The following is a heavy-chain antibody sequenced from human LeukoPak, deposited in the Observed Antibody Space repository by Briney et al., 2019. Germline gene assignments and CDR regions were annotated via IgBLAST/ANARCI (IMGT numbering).Heavy chain of an antibody. Sequence: SETLSLTCAVYGGAFSGYYWSWVRQPPGKGLEWIGEINHSGSTNYNPSLKSRVTISVDTSKNQFSLKLSSVTAADTAVYYCARISELMTTVTYFDYWGQGTLVTVSS. CDR3: ARISELMTTVTYFDY. V-gene: IGHV4-34*01. D-gene: IGHD4-17*01. J-gene: IGHJ4*02. CDR1: GGAFSGYY. CDR2: INHSGST.